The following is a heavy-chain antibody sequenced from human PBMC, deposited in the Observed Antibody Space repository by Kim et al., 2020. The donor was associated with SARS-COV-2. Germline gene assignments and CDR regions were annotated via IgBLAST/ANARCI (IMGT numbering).Heavy chain of an antibody. CDR2: IYYSGST. V-gene: IGHV4-39*01. D-gene: IGHD6-13*01. Sequence: SETLPLTCTVSGGSISSISYYWGWIRQPPGKGLEWIGSIYYSGSTYYNPSLKSRVTISVDTSKNQFSLKLSSVTAADTAVYYCARREIAAAGGWFDPWGQGTLVTVSS. CDR1: GGSISSISYY. CDR3: ARREIAAAGGWFDP. J-gene: IGHJ5*02.